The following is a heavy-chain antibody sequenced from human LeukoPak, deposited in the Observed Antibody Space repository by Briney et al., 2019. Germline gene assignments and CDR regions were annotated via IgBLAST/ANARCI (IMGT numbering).Heavy chain of an antibody. J-gene: IGHJ5*02. CDR1: GGSITSRTYY. D-gene: IGHD6-13*01. CDR3: ARSKQLVNWFDP. Sequence: SETLSLTCSVSGGSITSRTYYWGWIRQPPGKGLEWIGYIFYSGSTNYNPSLKSRVTMSVDTSKNQFSLKLSSVTAADTAVYYCARSKQLVNWFDPWGQGTLVTVSS. CDR2: IFYSGST. V-gene: IGHV4-61*05.